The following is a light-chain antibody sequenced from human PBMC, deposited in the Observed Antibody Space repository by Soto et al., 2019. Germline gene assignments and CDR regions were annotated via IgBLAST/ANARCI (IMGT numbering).Light chain of an antibody. CDR3: SSYTSSMTLV. J-gene: IGLJ2*01. CDR2: EVS. Sequence: QSVLTQPASVSGSPGQSITISCTGTSSDVGGYNYVSWYQQHPGKVPKLMIYEVSNRPSGVSNRFSGSKSGNTASLTISGLQAEDEADYYCSSYTSSMTLVFGGGTKVTVL. CDR1: SSDVGGYNY. V-gene: IGLV2-14*01.